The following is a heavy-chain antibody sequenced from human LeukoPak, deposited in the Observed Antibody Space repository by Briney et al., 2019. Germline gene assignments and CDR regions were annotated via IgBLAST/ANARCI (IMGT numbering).Heavy chain of an antibody. CDR1: GFTFRTYW. CDR2: IKQDGNEK. CDR3: ANIPGYSSGWYGN. J-gene: IGHJ4*02. D-gene: IGHD6-13*01. V-gene: IGHV3-7*01. Sequence: GGSLRLSCAASGFTFRTYWMSWVRQAPGKGLEWVANIKQDGNEKYYVDSVKGRFTISRDNAKNSLYLQMNSLRAEDTAVYYCANIPGYSSGWYGNWGQGTLVTVSS.